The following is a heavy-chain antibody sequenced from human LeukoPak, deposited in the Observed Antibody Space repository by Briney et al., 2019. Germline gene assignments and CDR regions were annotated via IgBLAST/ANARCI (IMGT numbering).Heavy chain of an antibody. J-gene: IGHJ4*02. V-gene: IGHV3-48*04. CDR1: GFTFSAYS. Sequence: PGGSLRLSCAASGFTFSAYSMNWVRQAPGKGLEWLSYISTSSGSIYFADSVKGRFTISRDNAKNSLYLQMNSLRAEDTAVYYCAKAKNYYFDYWGQGTLVTVSS. CDR2: ISTSSGSI. CDR3: AKAKNYYFDY.